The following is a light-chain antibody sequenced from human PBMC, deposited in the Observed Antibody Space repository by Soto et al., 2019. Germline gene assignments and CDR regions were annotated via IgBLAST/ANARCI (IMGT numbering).Light chain of an antibody. CDR3: GTWDTSLGDWV. CDR2: DND. V-gene: IGLV1-51*01. J-gene: IGLJ3*02. CDR1: SSNIGNNY. Sequence: QSVLTQPPSVSAAPGQKVTISCSGSSSNIGNNYVSWYQQLPGTAPKLLIYDNDKRPSGIPDRFSGSKPGTSATLGITGLQTGDEADYYCGTWDTSLGDWVFGGGTKVTVL.